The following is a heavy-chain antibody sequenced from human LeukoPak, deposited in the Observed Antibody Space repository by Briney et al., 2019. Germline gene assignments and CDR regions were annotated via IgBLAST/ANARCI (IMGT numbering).Heavy chain of an antibody. CDR1: GFTFGSYG. Sequence: GGSLRLSCAASGFTFGSYGMHWVRQAPGKGLEWVAVISYDGSNKYYADSVKGRFTISRDNSKNTLYLQMNSLRAEDTAVYYCARESRPETFGGVIDYWGQGTLVTVSS. D-gene: IGHD3-16*01. J-gene: IGHJ4*02. CDR2: ISYDGSNK. CDR3: ARESRPETFGGVIDY. V-gene: IGHV3-30*03.